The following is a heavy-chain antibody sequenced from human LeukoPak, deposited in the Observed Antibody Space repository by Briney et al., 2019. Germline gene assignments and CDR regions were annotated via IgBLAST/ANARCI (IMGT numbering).Heavy chain of an antibody. D-gene: IGHD1-26*01. CDR1: GGSFSSYY. CDR2: IYYSGST. Sequence: SETLSLTCAVYGGSFSSYYWSWIRQPPGKGLEWIGYIYYSGSTNYNPSLKSRVTISVDTSKNQFSLKLSSVTAADTAVYYCARSGRGAAVNFDYWGQGTLVTVSS. CDR3: ARSGRGAAVNFDY. J-gene: IGHJ4*02. V-gene: IGHV4-59*01.